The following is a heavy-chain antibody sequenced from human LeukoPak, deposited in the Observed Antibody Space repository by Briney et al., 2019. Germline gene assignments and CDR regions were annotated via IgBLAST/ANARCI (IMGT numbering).Heavy chain of an antibody. CDR1: GFTFSKYA. J-gene: IGHJ3*01. Sequence: GGSLRLSCAASGFTFSKYALVWVRQAPGKGLEWVSASSSGGSNPLYADAVKGRFTISRDNSKNTLYLQMNSLRAEDTAVYYCGRDPNGDYVGAFEFWGRGTKVIVSS. D-gene: IGHD4-17*01. CDR3: GRDPNGDYVGAFEF. V-gene: IGHV3-23*01. CDR2: SSSGGSNP.